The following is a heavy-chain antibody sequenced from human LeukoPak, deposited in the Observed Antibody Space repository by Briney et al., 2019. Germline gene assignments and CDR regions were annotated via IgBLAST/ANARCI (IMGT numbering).Heavy chain of an antibody. CDR1: GFTFSSYA. J-gene: IGHJ6*02. CDR3: AKGGHCSGGSCYSDYYYYGMDV. V-gene: IGHV3-23*01. D-gene: IGHD2-15*01. CDR2: ISGSGGST. Sequence: GGSLRLSCAASGFTFSSYAMSWVRQAPGKGLEWVSAISGSGGSTYYADSVKGRFTISRDNSKNTLYLQMNSLRAEDTAVYYCAKGGHCSGGSCYSDYYYYGMDVWGQGTTVTVSS.